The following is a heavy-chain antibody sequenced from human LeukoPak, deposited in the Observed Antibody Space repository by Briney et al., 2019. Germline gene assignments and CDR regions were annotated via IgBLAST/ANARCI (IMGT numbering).Heavy chain of an antibody. V-gene: IGHV4-34*01. CDR1: GGSFSGYY. Sequence: SETLSLTCAVYGGSFSGYYWSWIRRPPGRGLEWIGQINHRGSTNYNPSLKSRVTMSVDTSKNQFSLNLSSVTAADTAVYYCARRDDYWGQGTLVTVSS. CDR2: INHRGST. CDR3: ARRDDY. J-gene: IGHJ4*02.